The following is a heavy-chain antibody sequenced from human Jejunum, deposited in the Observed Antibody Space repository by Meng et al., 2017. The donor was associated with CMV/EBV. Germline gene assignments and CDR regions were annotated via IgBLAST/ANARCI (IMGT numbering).Heavy chain of an antibody. D-gene: IGHD2-2*01. J-gene: IGHJ6*02. CDR1: FTFSSHL. Sequence: FTFSSHLMHWVRQAPGKGLEWVGFISYDGTNKYYADSVKGRFTISRDNSKNTLYLQVNSLRPEDTAVYYCAKGQRTSIYYYGMDVWGQGTTVTVSS. CDR3: AKGQRTSIYYYGMDV. CDR2: ISYDGTNK. V-gene: IGHV3-30-3*02.